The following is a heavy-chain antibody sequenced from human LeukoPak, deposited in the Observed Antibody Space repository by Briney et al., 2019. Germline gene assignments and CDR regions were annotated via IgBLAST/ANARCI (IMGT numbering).Heavy chain of an antibody. Sequence: PGGSLRLSCAASGFTVSSNYMSWVRQAPGKGLEWVSVIYSGGSTYYADSVKGRFTISRHNSKNTLYLQMNSLRAEDTAVYYCARMNFVSIPYGMDVWGQGTTVTVSS. V-gene: IGHV3-53*04. J-gene: IGHJ6*02. CDR3: ARMNFVSIPYGMDV. D-gene: IGHD1-7*01. CDR2: IYSGGST. CDR1: GFTVSSNY.